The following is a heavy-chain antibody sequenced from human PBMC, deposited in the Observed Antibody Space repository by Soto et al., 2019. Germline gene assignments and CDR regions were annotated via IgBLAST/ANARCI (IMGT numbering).Heavy chain of an antibody. V-gene: IGHV4-31*03. CDR2: TYYSGST. Sequence: TWETLSLTCTVSGCSISSGGYYWICLRQHPGKGLVWSGYTYYSGSTYYNPSLKSRATISVDTSKNQFSLKLRSVSAADTAVYYCARDRGPFDPWGQGTLVTVSS. CDR1: GCSISSGGYY. J-gene: IGHJ5*02. CDR3: ARDRGPFDP.